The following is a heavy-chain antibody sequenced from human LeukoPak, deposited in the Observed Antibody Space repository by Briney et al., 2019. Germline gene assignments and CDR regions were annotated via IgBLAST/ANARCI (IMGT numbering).Heavy chain of an antibody. Sequence: GSLRLSCAASGFTFSSYAMSWVRQAPGKGLEWVSTISGSGGSTYYADSVKGRFTISRDNSNNTLYLQMNSLRAEDTAVYYCARTVTTGLWYYFDYWGQGTLVAVSS. J-gene: IGHJ4*02. CDR1: GFTFSSYA. CDR3: ARTVTTGLWYYFDY. CDR2: ISGSGGST. D-gene: IGHD4-17*01. V-gene: IGHV3-23*01.